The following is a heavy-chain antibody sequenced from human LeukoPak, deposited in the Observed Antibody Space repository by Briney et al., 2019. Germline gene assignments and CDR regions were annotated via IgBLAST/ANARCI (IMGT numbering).Heavy chain of an antibody. CDR1: GGSFSGYY. V-gene: IGHV4-34*01. CDR3: ARGGYSNYVGYYYYYMDV. J-gene: IGHJ6*03. Sequence: SETLSLTCAVYGGSFSGYYWSWIRQPPGKGLEWIGEINHSGGTNYNPSLKSRVTISVDTSKNQFSLKLSSVTAADTAVYYCARGGYSNYVGYYYYYMDVWGKGTTVTVSS. CDR2: INHSGGT. D-gene: IGHD4-11*01.